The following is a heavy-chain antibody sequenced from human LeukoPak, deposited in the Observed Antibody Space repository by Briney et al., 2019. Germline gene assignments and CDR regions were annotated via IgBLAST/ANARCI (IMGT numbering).Heavy chain of an antibody. CDR1: GFTVSSNY. CDR2: IYSGGST. J-gene: IGHJ6*02. D-gene: IGHD5-24*01. Sequence: GGSLRLSCAASGFTVSSNYMSWVRQAPGKGLEWVSVIYSGGSTYYADSVKGRFTISRDNSKNTLYLQMNSLRAEDTAVYYCAKSRDGYNFYYYYGMDVWGQGTTVTVSS. V-gene: IGHV3-53*01. CDR3: AKSRDGYNFYYYYGMDV.